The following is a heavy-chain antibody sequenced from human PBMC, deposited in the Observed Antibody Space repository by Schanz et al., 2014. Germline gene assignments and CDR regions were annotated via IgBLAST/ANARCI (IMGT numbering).Heavy chain of an antibody. D-gene: IGHD3-3*01. CDR3: ARDERDLTRSLFVF. V-gene: IGHV4-4*02. CDR1: GGFISSINW. CDR2: INNSGST. Sequence: QVQLQESGPGLVKPSGTLSLTCAVSGGFISSINWWSWVRQSPVTGLEWIGEINNSGSTNYNPSRKRRVTISLDKSKSQFSLTMNAVTAADTAVYYCARDERDLTRSLFVFWGQGTLVTVSS. J-gene: IGHJ4*02.